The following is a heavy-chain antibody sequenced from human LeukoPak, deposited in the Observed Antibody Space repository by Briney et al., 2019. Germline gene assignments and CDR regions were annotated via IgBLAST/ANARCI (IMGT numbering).Heavy chain of an antibody. CDR3: ARESREEQLAPGLGY. CDR2: TYYRSKWYN. Sequence: SQTLSLTCAISGDSVSNNIATWNWVRQSPSRGLEWLGRTYYRSKWYNDYAVSVKSRITINPDTSKNQFSLQLNSVTPEDTAVYYCARESREEQLAPGLGYWGQGTLVTVSS. D-gene: IGHD6-13*01. J-gene: IGHJ4*02. V-gene: IGHV6-1*01. CDR1: GDSVSNNIAT.